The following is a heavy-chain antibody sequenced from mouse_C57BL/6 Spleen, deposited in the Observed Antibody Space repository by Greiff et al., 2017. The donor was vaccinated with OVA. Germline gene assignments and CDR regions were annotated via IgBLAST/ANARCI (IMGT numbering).Heavy chain of an antibody. V-gene: IGHV7-3*01. CDR1: GFTFTDYY. CDR3: ARSEGTPFYYFDY. J-gene: IGHJ2*01. Sequence: EVQVVESGGGLVQPGGSLSLSCAASGFTFTDYYMSWVRQPPGKALEWLGFIRNKANGYTTEYSASVKGRFTISRDNSQSILYLQMNALRAEDSATYYCARSEGTPFYYFDYWGQGTTLTVSS. CDR2: IRNKANGYTT. D-gene: IGHD3-3*01.